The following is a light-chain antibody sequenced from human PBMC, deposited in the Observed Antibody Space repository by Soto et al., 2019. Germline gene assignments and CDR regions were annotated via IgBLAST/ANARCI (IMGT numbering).Light chain of an antibody. CDR2: QAS. CDR1: QSIRTW. J-gene: IGKJ1*01. CDR3: QQYSTYLWT. Sequence: DLQNTDSPFTLSASVGHRVTITRRASQSIRTWLAWYQQKPGKAPRLLMYQASSLKSGVPSRFSGSGSETEFTLTITSLQPDDTATYFCQQYSTYLWTFGQGTKVDIK. V-gene: IGKV1-5*03.